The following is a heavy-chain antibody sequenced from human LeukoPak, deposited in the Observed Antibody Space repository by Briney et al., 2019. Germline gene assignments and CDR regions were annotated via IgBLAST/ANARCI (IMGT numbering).Heavy chain of an antibody. CDR3: ATVGVIDGDYNGRWYFDH. CDR2: VTGIGSGT. D-gene: IGHD3-10*01. V-gene: IGHV3-23*01. Sequence: GGPLRLPCAPSGFTFSTLALTWVRQAPGKGRQWVAAVTGIGSGTIYRDSVKGRFTVSRDNSKNTLYLQMNSLRVDDTATYFCATVGVIDGDYNGRWYFDHWGQGTLVTVSS. CDR1: GFTFSTLA. J-gene: IGHJ4*02.